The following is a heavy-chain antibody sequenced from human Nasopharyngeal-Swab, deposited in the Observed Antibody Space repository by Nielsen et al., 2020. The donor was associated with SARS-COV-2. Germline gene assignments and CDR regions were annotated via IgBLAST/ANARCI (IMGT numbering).Heavy chain of an antibody. CDR1: GYSFRTYG. CDR2: ISSTGDYI. Sequence: GESLKISCVASGYSFRTYGMNWVRQAPGKGLEWVSAISSTGDYIYYAASVKGRFTISRDNAKNSVYLQMNSLRAEDTALYYCTRDTPAMFAYWGQGTLVSVSS. J-gene: IGHJ4*02. CDR3: TRDTPAMFAY. V-gene: IGHV3-21*01.